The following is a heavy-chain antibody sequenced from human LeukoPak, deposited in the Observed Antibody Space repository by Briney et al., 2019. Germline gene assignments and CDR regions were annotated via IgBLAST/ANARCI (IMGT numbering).Heavy chain of an antibody. V-gene: IGHV1-18*01. CDR3: ARDRATMVRGVIPFDY. CDR2: ISAYNGNT. Sequence: ASVKVSCKASGYTFTSYDISWVRQAPGQGLEWMGWISAYNGNTNYAQKLQGRVSMTTDTSTSTAYMELRSLRSDDTAVYYCARDRATMVRGVIPFDYWGQGTLVTVSS. D-gene: IGHD3-10*01. J-gene: IGHJ4*02. CDR1: GYTFTSYD.